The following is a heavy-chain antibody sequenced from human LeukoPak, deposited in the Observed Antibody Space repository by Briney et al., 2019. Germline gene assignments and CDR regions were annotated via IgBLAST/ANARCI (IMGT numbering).Heavy chain of an antibody. J-gene: IGHJ4*02. CDR3: ATSRGSSYGYRALELPPSPVD. CDR2: ISSSGSTI. D-gene: IGHD5-18*01. V-gene: IGHV3-48*03. CDR1: GFTFSSYE. Sequence: PGGSLRLSCAASGFTFSSYEMNWVRQAPGKGLEWVSYISSSGSTISYADSVKGRFTISRDNAKNSLYLQMKSLRAEDTAVYYCATSRGSSYGYRALELPPSPVDWGQGTLVTVSS.